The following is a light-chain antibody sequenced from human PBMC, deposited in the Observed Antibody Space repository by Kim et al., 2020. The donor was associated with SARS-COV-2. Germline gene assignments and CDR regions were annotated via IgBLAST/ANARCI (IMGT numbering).Light chain of an antibody. CDR3: CSYAGSSSLV. CDR1: SSDVGNYNL. J-gene: IGLJ3*02. V-gene: IGLV2-23*02. Sequence: QSVLTQPASVSGSPGQSITMSCSGTSSDVGNYNLVSWYQQHPGKAPKLMIYEVTKRPSGVSNRFSGSKSGNTAFLTISGLQAEDEADYYCCSYAGSSSLVFGGGTQLTVL. CDR2: EVT.